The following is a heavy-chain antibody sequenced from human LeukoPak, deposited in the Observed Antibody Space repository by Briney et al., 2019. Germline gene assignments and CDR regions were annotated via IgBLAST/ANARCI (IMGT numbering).Heavy chain of an antibody. Sequence: GESLKISCQGCGYIFTNYWIGWVRQMPGKGLEWMGIMSPADSFSKYSPSFQGQVTISADNSITTAYLQWSSLKASDTAMYYCARRGSSWSVDYWGQGTLVTVSS. D-gene: IGHD6-13*01. J-gene: IGHJ4*02. CDR3: ARRGSSWSVDY. V-gene: IGHV5-51*01. CDR2: MSPADSFS. CDR1: GYIFTNYW.